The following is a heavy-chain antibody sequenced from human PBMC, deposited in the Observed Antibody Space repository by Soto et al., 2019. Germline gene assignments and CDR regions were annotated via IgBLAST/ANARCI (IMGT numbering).Heavy chain of an antibody. CDR2: IYYSGST. J-gene: IGHJ5*02. D-gene: IGHD2-21*02. V-gene: IGHV4-30-4*01. CDR1: GGSISSVNYY. Sequence: QVQLQESGPGLVKPSQTLSLTCTVSGGSISSVNYYWSWIRQPPGKGLEWIGYIYYSGSTYYPPSLRSRVTISVDTSRNQCSRKLSSVTAADTAVYYCARAMVVTQNWFDPWGQGTLVTVSS. CDR3: ARAMVVTQNWFDP.